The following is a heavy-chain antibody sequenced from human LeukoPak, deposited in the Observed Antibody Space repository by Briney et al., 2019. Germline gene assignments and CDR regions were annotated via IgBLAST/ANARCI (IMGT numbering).Heavy chain of an antibody. CDR3: ARLSGQYQLLYGYFDY. Sequence: GESLKTSCKGSGYSFTSYWIGWVRQMPGKGLEWMGIIYPGDSDTRYSPSFQGQVTISADKSISTAYLQWSSLKASDTAMYYCARLSGQYQLLYGYFDYWGQGTLVTVSS. CDR2: IYPGDSDT. J-gene: IGHJ4*02. D-gene: IGHD2-2*02. V-gene: IGHV5-51*01. CDR1: GYSFTSYW.